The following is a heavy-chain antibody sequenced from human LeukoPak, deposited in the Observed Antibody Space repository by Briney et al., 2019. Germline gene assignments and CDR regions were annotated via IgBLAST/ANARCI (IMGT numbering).Heavy chain of an antibody. J-gene: IGHJ4*02. CDR2: IYYSGST. CDR1: GGSISSYY. V-gene: IGHV4-59*08. CDR3: ARSSGYQYYFDY. Sequence: SETLSLTCTVSGGSISSYYWSWIRQPPGKGLEWIGYIYYSGSTNYNPSLKSRVTISVDTSKNQFSLKLSSVTAADTAVYYCARSSGYQYYFDYWGQGTLVTVSS. D-gene: IGHD3-22*01.